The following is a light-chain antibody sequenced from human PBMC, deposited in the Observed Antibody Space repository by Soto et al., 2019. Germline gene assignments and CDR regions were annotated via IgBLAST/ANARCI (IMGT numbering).Light chain of an antibody. V-gene: IGLV2-14*01. Sequence: QSALTQPASVSGSPGQSIAISCTGTRSDVGAYNYVSWYQQQPGKAPKLMMSEVTNRPSGVSDRFSGSKSGNTASLTISGLQAEDEADYYCSSFTSRFTFVFGTGTKLTVL. CDR3: SSFTSRFTFV. J-gene: IGLJ1*01. CDR1: RSDVGAYNY. CDR2: EVT.